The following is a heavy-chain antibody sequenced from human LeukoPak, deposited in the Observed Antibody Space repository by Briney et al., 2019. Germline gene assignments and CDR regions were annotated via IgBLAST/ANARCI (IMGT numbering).Heavy chain of an antibody. J-gene: IGHJ4*02. V-gene: IGHV3-23*01. Sequence: GGSLRLSCTAAGVTFSSYGMHWGRQAPGKGLEWVAGISDSGGRTNYADSVKGRFTISRDNPKNTLYLQMNSLRAEDTAVYFCAKRGVVIRVILVGFHKEAYYFDSWGQGALVTVSS. CDR2: ISDSGGRT. CDR3: AKRGVVIRVILVGFHKEAYYFDS. CDR1: GVTFSSYG. D-gene: IGHD3-22*01.